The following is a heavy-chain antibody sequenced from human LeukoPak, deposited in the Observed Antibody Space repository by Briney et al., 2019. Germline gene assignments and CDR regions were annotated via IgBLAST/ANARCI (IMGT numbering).Heavy chain of an antibody. CDR2: ISYDGSNK. CDR3: AKGVWNCGGDCYSTFDY. D-gene: IGHD2-21*02. Sequence: GGSLRLSCAASGFTFSSYGMHWVRQAPGKGLEWVAVISYDGSNKYYADSVKGRFTISRDNSKNTLYLQMNSLRAEDTAVYYCAKGVWNCGGDCYSTFDYWGQGTLVTVSS. CDR1: GFTFSSYG. J-gene: IGHJ4*02. V-gene: IGHV3-30*18.